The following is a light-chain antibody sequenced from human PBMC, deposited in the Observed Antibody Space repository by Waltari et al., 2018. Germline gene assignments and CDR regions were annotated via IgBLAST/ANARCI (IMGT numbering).Light chain of an antibody. Sequence: QSVLTQAPSASGTPGQRVTISCSGGSSNIGSKPVSWYQQLPGAAPKLLIYSNDRRPSGVPDRCSGSKSGTSASLAIRGLQSEDEADYYCSAWDDSLSGRVFGPGTRVTVL. V-gene: IGLV1-44*01. CDR2: SND. CDR3: SAWDDSLSGRV. J-gene: IGLJ1*01. CDR1: SSNIGSKP.